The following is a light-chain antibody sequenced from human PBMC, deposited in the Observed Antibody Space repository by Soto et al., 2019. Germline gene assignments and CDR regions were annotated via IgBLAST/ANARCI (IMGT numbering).Light chain of an antibody. CDR3: QQSYSTPWT. Sequence: DIPMTQSPSSLSASVGDRVTITCRASQTISNYLNWFQQKPGKAPKLLIYAASSLQSGVPSRFSGSGSATDFTLTVSSLQPEDFATYFCQQSYSTPWTFGHWTKVEIK. CDR2: AAS. V-gene: IGKV1-39*01. CDR1: QTISNY. J-gene: IGKJ1*01.